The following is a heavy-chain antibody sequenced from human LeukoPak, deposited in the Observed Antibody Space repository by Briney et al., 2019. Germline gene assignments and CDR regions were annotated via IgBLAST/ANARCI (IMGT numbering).Heavy chain of an antibody. CDR2: ISGSGGRT. D-gene: IGHD1-26*01. V-gene: IGHV3-23*01. CDR3: AKDRTLVGAPNGY. J-gene: IGHJ4*02. Sequence: GGSLRLSCEASGFIFSSHAMTWVRQAPGKRLEWVSAISGSGGRTDYADSVKGRFTISRDNSKNTLYLQMNSLRAEDTAIYYCAKDRTLVGAPNGYWGQGTLVTVSS. CDR1: GFIFSSHA.